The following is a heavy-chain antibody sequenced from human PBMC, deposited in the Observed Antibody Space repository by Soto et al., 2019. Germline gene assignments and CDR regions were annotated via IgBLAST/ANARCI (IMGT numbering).Heavy chain of an antibody. J-gene: IGHJ4*02. D-gene: IGHD3-3*01. CDR1: DFNFPNYG. V-gene: IGHV3-23*01. CDR2: VSPTGGTP. CDR3: AKGGSRVTIYGVLDS. Sequence: EVQLLESGGGLVQPGESLRLSCAASDFNFPNYGMTWVRQAPARGLEWVATVSPTGGTPYYAYSVKGRFTISRENSENTLCLQMDSLRVEDTATFVCAKGGSRVTIYGVLDSWGQGTGVIVSS.